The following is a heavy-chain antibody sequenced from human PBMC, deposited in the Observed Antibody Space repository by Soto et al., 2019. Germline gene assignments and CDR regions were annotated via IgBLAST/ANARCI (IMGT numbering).Heavy chain of an antibody. Sequence: GGSLRLSCAASGFTFSSYAMSWVRQAPGKGLEWVSAISGSGGSTYYADSVKGRFTISRDNSKNTRYLQMNGLRAEDTAVYYCAKPHPREGGWYPLYYFDYWGQGTLVTVSS. D-gene: IGHD6-19*01. CDR1: GFTFSSYA. J-gene: IGHJ4*02. CDR3: AKPHPREGGWYPLYYFDY. CDR2: ISGSGGST. V-gene: IGHV3-23*01.